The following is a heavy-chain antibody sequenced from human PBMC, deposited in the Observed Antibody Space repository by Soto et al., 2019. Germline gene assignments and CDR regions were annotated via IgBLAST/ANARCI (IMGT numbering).Heavy chain of an antibody. V-gene: IGHV1-3*01. Sequence: ASVKVSCKASGYTFTSYAMHWVRQAPGQRLEWMGWINAGNGDTKYSQKFQGRVTITRDTSASTAYMELSSLRSEDTAVYYCARSPNRVLRYFDWLLSDWFNPWGQGTLVTVSS. D-gene: IGHD3-9*01. CDR2: INAGNGDT. CDR3: ARSPNRVLRYFDWLLSDWFNP. CDR1: GYTFTSYA. J-gene: IGHJ5*02.